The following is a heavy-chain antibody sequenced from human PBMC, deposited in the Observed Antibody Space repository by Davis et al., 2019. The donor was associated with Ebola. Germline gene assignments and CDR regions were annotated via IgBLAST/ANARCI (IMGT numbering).Heavy chain of an antibody. D-gene: IGHD3-9*01. CDR2: ISSSSRYI. CDR3: ARDAFSLSRYDTEDN. J-gene: IGHJ4*02. V-gene: IGHV3-21*01. CDR1: AFTFSRYS. Sequence: GGSLRLSCAASAFTFSRYSLTWVRQAPGKGLEWVSSISSSSRYIDYADSVKGRFTISRDNAKNSLYLQMNSLRVEDTAIYYCARDAFSLSRYDTEDNWGQGTLVTVSS.